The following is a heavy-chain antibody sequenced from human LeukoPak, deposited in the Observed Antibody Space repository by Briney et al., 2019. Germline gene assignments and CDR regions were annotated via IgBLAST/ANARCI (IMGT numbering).Heavy chain of an antibody. Sequence: GGSLRLSCEASGYTFDDYAMPWVRQAPGKGLEWVSAISWNSGSIGYADSVKGRFTISRDNGKNSLYLQMNSLRTEDTALYYCAKGHTYGLGESYLDFWGQGTLVSVSS. CDR1: GYTFDDYA. V-gene: IGHV3-9*01. CDR3: AKGHTYGLGESYLDF. D-gene: IGHD5-18*01. CDR2: ISWNSGSI. J-gene: IGHJ4*02.